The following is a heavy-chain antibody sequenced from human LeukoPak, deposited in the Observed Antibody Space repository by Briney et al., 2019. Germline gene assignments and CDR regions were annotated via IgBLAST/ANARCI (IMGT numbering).Heavy chain of an antibody. CDR3: ARQQNWFDP. CDR2: IYYSGST. CDR1: GGSISSYY. Sequence: SETLSLTCTVSGGSISSYYWSWIRLPPGKGLEWIGYIYYSGSTNYNPSLKSRVTISVDTSKNQFSLKLSSVTAADTAVYYCARQQNWFDPWGQGTLVTVSS. V-gene: IGHV4-59*08. J-gene: IGHJ5*02.